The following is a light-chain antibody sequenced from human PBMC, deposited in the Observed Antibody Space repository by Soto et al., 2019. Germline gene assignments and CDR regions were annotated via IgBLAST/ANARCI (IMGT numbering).Light chain of an antibody. CDR2: DAS. J-gene: IGKJ1*01. Sequence: EIVLTQSPGTLSLSPGERATLSCRASQSVSSNYLAWYQQKPGQAPRLLIYDASSRATGIPDRFSGSGSGTDFTLTISRLEPEDFAVYYCQQYGNSPPWTFGQVTK. CDR3: QQYGNSPPWT. V-gene: IGKV3-20*01. CDR1: QSVSSNY.